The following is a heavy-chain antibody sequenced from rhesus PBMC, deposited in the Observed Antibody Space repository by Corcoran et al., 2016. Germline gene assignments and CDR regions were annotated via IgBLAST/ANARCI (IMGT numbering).Heavy chain of an antibody. Sequence: QLQLQESGPGLVKPSETLSVTCAVSGGSISSSYWSWIRQAPGKGLEWIGYIYGSGSSTNYHPPLRSRVTLSGATSKNQLSLELSSVTAADTAVYYCASGYCSGGVCYEGLDGLDSWGQGVVVTVSS. CDR3: ASGYCSGGVCYEGLDGLDS. D-gene: IGHD2-8*01. CDR2: IYGSGSST. CDR1: GGSISSSY. V-gene: IGHV4-169*02. J-gene: IGHJ6*01.